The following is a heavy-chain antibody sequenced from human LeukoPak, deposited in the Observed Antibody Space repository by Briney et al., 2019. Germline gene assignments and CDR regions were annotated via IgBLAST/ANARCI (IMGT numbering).Heavy chain of an antibody. CDR3: ATGGAGIAASP. CDR2: IYYSGSP. V-gene: IGHV4-59*01. J-gene: IGHJ3*01. D-gene: IGHD6-13*01. CDR1: GGSISSYF. Sequence: SETLSLTCTVSGGSISSYFWSWIRQPPGKGLEWIGYIYYSGSPNYNPSLKGRVTISLDTSTNQFSLKLSSVTAADTAVYYCATGGAGIAASPWGQGTLVTVSS.